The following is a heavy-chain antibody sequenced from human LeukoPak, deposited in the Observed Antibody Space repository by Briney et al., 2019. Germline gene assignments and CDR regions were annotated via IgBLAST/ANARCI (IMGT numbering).Heavy chain of an antibody. CDR2: TWYDGSNK. CDR3: ARGGLTIAESTTSWYLDY. J-gene: IGHJ4*02. CDR1: GFTFSTYG. Sequence: GGSLRLSCAASGFTFSTYGMLWVRQAQGKGLEGVALTWYDGSNKNYADSVKGRFTISRDNSKNTLYLQMNSLRGEDTGVYYCARGGLTIAESTTSWYLDYWGQGTLVTVSS. V-gene: IGHV3-33*01. D-gene: IGHD1-26*01.